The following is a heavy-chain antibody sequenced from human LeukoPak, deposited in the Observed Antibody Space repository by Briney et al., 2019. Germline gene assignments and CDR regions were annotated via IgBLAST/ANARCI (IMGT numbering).Heavy chain of an antibody. CDR2: IRYDGSNK. V-gene: IGHV3-30*02. D-gene: IGHD6-13*01. CDR1: GFTFSSYG. J-gene: IGHJ5*02. Sequence: PGGSLRLSCAASGFTFSSYGMHWVRQAPGKGLEWVAFIRYDGSNKYYADSVKGRFTISRDNSKNTLYLQMNSLRAEDTAVYYCAKRSIAAAGRVDWFDPWGRGTLVTVSS. CDR3: AKRSIAAAGRVDWFDP.